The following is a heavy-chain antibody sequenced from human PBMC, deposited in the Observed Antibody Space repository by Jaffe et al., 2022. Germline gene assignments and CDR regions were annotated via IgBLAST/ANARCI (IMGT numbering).Heavy chain of an antibody. D-gene: IGHD3-16*02. CDR1: GGSFSGYY. J-gene: IGHJ3*02. Sequence: QVQLQQWGAGLLKPSETLSLTCAVYGGSFSGYYWSWIRQPPGKGLEWIGEINHSGSTNYNPSLKSRVTISVDTSKNQFSLKLSSVTAADTAVYYCARWPYYDYIWGSYPTQGDAFDIWGQGTMVTVSS. CDR3: ARWPYYDYIWGSYPTQGDAFDI. CDR2: INHSGST. V-gene: IGHV4-34*01.